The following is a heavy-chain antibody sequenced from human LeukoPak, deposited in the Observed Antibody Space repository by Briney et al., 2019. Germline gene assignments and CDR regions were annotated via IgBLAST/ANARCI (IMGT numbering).Heavy chain of an antibody. CDR3: ASLGTRRIAAAVNY. CDR2: IYYSGST. Sequence: SETLSLTCAVYGGSFSGYYWSWIRQPPGKGLEWIGYIYYSGSTNYNPSLKSRVTISVDKSKNQFSLKLSSVTAADTAVYYCASLGTRRIAAAVNYWGQGTLVTVSS. CDR1: GGSFSGYY. D-gene: IGHD6-13*01. J-gene: IGHJ4*02. V-gene: IGHV4-59*12.